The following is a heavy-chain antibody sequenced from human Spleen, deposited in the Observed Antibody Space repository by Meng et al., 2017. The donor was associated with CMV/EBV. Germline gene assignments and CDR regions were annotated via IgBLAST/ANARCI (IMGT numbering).Heavy chain of an antibody. V-gene: IGHV3-21*01. CDR2: ISSSSSYI. Sequence: GGSLRLSCAASGFTFSSYSMNWVRQAPGKGLEWVSSISSSSSYIYYADSVKGRFTISRDNAKNPLYLQMNSLRAEDTAVYYCARGDIWYSGSYYDSFDYWGQGTLVTVSS. D-gene: IGHD1-26*01. J-gene: IGHJ4*02. CDR1: GFTFSSYS. CDR3: ARGDIWYSGSYYDSFDY.